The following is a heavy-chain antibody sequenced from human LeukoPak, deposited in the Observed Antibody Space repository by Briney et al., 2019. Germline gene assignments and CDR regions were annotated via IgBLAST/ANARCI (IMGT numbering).Heavy chain of an antibody. J-gene: IGHJ6*03. Sequence: PGGSLRLSCVASGLTFSSYSMNWVRQAPGKGLEWVSYISGSSGIIYYADSVKGRFTISRDNAKNSLYLQMNSLRAEDTAVYYCARRSEFGVLYYMDIWGKGTTVTLSS. V-gene: IGHV3-48*01. CDR1: GLTFSSYS. D-gene: IGHD3-16*01. CDR3: ARRSEFGVLYYMDI. CDR2: ISGSSGII.